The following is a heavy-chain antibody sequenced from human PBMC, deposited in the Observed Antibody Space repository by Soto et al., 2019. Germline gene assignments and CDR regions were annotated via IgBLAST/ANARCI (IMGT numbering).Heavy chain of an antibody. V-gene: IGHV1-69*13. CDR2: IIPIFGTA. D-gene: IGHD5-18*01. CDR1: GGTFSSYA. J-gene: IGHJ6*02. CDR3: ARVDTAMVFYGMDV. Sequence: SVKVSCKAFGGTFSSYAISWVRQAPGQGLEWMGGIIPIFGTANYAQKFQGRVTITADESTSTAYMELSSLRSEDTAVYYCARVDTAMVFYGMDVWGQGTTVTVSS.